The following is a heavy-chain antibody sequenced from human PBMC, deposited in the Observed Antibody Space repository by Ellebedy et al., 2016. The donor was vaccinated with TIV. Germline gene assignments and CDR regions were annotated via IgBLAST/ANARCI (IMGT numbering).Heavy chain of an antibody. D-gene: IGHD1-7*01. CDR2: IHHDGPT. J-gene: IGHJ4*02. V-gene: IGHV4-31*03. CDR1: GGSISSGELY. Sequence: MPSETLSLTCTVSGGSISSGELYWSWIRQHPGKGLEWIGYIHHDGPTYYNPSLRSRVTISVDTSKNQFSLKLSSVTAADTAVYYCARVLTRGTTTFDYWGQGTLVTVSS. CDR3: ARVLTRGTTTFDY.